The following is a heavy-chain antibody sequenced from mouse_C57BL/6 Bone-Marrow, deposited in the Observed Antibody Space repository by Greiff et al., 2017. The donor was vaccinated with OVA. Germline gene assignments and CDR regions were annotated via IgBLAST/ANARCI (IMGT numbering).Heavy chain of an antibody. J-gene: IGHJ2*01. D-gene: IGHD1-1*01. CDR1: GYTFTDYY. V-gene: IGHV1-76*01. CDR3: ARQGDYYGSSYYVDY. Sequence: VQLQESGAELVRPGASVKLSCKASGYTFTDYYINWVKQRPGQGLEWIARIYPGSGNTYYNEKFKGKATLTAEKSSSTAYMQLSSLTSEDSAVYFCARQGDYYGSSYYVDYWGQGTTLTVSS. CDR2: IYPGSGNT.